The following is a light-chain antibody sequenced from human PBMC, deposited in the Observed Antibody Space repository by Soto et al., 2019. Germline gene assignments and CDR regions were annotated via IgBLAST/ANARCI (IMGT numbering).Light chain of an antibody. J-gene: IGKJ4*01. V-gene: IGKV3-11*01. CDR2: NAF. CDR1: QSVSSY. CDR3: QQGFNWPT. Sequence: ENVLTQSPATLSLSPGERATLSCRASQSVSSYFAWYQQKPGQAPRLVIYNAFNRATGIPARFSGSGSGTDFPLTLSSLEPEDFAVYYCQQGFNWPTFGGGTKVEIK.